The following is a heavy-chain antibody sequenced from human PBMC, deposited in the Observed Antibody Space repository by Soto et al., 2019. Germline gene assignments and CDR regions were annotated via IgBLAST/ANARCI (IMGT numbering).Heavy chain of an antibody. V-gene: IGHV4-39*01. CDR1: GGSISSSSYY. J-gene: IGHJ4*02. Sequence: QLQLQESGPGLVKPSETLSLTCTVSGGSISSSSYYWGWIRQPPGKGLEWIGSIYYSGSTYYNPSLKSRVTISVDTSKNQFSLKLSSVTAADTAVYYCARLDDYIWGSLVDYWGQGTLVTVSS. CDR3: ARLDDYIWGSLVDY. CDR2: IYYSGST. D-gene: IGHD3-16*01.